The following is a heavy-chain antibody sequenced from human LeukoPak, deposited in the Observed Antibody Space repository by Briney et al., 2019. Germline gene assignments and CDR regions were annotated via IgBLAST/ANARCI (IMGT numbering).Heavy chain of an antibody. CDR3: TRDSPHVSEGY. J-gene: IGHJ4*02. CDR2: IRIKAYGGTT. D-gene: IGHD2/OR15-2a*01. V-gene: IGHV3-49*04. CDR1: GFIFGDYA. Sequence: GGSLRLSCTTSGFIFGDYAMSWVRQAPGKWLQWVCFIRIKAYGGTTEYAASVEGRFTVSRDDSKNIAYLQMNSLTTEDTAVYYCTRDSPHVSEGYWGQGTLVTVSS.